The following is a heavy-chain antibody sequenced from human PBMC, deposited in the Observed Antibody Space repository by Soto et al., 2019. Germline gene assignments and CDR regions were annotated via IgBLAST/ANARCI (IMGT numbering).Heavy chain of an antibody. D-gene: IGHD3-10*01. CDR3: ARARMVRGIIYYYGMDV. CDR2: IYYSGST. CDR1: GGSISSDGNY. V-gene: IGHV4-31*03. Sequence: QVQLQESGPGLVKSSQTLSLTCTVSGGSISSDGNYWSWIRQHPGKGLEWIGYIYYSGSTYYNPSLKSGVTISVDTSKKQFALKLNSVTAADTAVYYCARARMVRGIIYYYGMDVWGQGTTVTVSS. J-gene: IGHJ6*02.